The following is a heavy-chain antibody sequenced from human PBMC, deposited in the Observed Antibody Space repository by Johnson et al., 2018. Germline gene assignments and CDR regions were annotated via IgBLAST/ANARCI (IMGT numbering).Heavy chain of an antibody. Sequence: QVQLQESEGGVVQPGRSLRLSCAASGFTFSSYAMHWVRPAPGKGLEWVAVISYDGSNNYYADSVKGRFTISRDNSKNTLYLQMNSMRAEDTAVYYCAREGHYGDYPRAEYVQHWGQGTLVTVSS. CDR2: ISYDGSNN. V-gene: IGHV3-30-3*01. CDR1: GFTFSSYA. D-gene: IGHD4-17*01. J-gene: IGHJ1*01. CDR3: AREGHYGDYPRAEYVQH.